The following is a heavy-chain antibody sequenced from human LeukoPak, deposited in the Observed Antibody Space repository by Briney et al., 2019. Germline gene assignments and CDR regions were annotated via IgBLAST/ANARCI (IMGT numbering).Heavy chain of an antibody. Sequence: GESLKISCKGSGYSFTSYWIGWVRQMPGKGLEWMGIIYPGDSDTRYSPSFQGQVTISADKSISTAYLQWSSLKASDTAMYYRARRGQQENDAFDIWGQGTMVTVSS. J-gene: IGHJ3*02. CDR2: IYPGDSDT. CDR1: GYSFTSYW. CDR3: ARRGQQENDAFDI. D-gene: IGHD6-13*01. V-gene: IGHV5-51*01.